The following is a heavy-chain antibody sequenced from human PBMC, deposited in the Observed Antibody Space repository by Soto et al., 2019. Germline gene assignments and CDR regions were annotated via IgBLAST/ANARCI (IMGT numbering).Heavy chain of an antibody. Sequence: QVQLQQWGAGLLKPSETLSLTCAVSGGSLSDYYWPWIRQSPGRGLEWIGEINPSGSTNYNPSLRSRVTISVDTSKNQFSLKLSSLTAADTAVYYCARGRDEYKLGNVWGHGTTVTVSS. CDR1: GGSLSDYY. J-gene: IGHJ6*02. CDR3: ARGRDEYKLGNV. V-gene: IGHV4-34*01. D-gene: IGHD1-1*01. CDR2: INPSGST.